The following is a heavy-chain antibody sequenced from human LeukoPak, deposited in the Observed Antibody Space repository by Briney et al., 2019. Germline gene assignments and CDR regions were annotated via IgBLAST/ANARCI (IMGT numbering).Heavy chain of an antibody. J-gene: IGHJ4*02. Sequence: ASVKVSCKASGYTFTGYYMHWVRQAPGQGLEWMGWINPNSGGTNYAQKFQGRVTMTRDTSISTAYMGLSRLRSDDTAVYYCARVNAARFGDFDYWGQGTLVTVSS. CDR3: ARVNAARFGDFDY. CDR1: GYTFTGYY. D-gene: IGHD3-10*01. V-gene: IGHV1-2*02. CDR2: INPNSGGT.